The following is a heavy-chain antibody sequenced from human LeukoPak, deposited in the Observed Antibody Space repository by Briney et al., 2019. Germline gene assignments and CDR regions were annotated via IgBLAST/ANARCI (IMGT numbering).Heavy chain of an antibody. CDR2: INPNSGGT. J-gene: IGHJ4*02. Sequence: ASVKVSCKASGYTFTSYDINWVRQATEQGLEWMGWINPNSGGTNYAQKFQGRVTMTRDTSISTAYMELSRLRSDDTAVYYCASISGEDFDYWGQGTLVTVSS. CDR1: GYTFTSYD. D-gene: IGHD1-26*01. V-gene: IGHV1-2*02. CDR3: ASISGEDFDY.